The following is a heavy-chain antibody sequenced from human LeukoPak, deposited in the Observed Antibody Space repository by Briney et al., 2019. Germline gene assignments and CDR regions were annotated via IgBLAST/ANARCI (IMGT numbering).Heavy chain of an antibody. D-gene: IGHD2-2*01. CDR3: ARGRGYCSSTSCSDAFDI. Sequence: ASVKVSCKASGYTFTGHYIHWVRQAPGQGLEWMGRINPYSGGTNDAQHFQGRVTMTRDTSISTAYMELSRLRSDDTAVYYRARGRGYCSSTSCSDAFDIWGQGTMVTVSS. CDR2: INPYSGGT. V-gene: IGHV1-2*06. CDR1: GYTFTGHY. J-gene: IGHJ3*02.